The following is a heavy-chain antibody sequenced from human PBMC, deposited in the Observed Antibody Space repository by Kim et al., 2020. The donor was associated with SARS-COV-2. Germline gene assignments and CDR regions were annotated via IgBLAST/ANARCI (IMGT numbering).Heavy chain of an antibody. V-gene: IGHV3-21*01. CDR3: ARDGWFGDRGLYNWFDP. J-gene: IGHJ5*02. CDR2: ISSSSSYI. D-gene: IGHD3-10*01. CDR1: GFTFSSYS. Sequence: GGSLRLSCAASGFTFSSYSMNWVRQAPGKGLEWVSSISSSSSYIYYADSVKGRFTISRDNAKNSLYLQMNSLRAEDTAVYYCARDGWFGDRGLYNWFDPWGQGTLVTVSS.